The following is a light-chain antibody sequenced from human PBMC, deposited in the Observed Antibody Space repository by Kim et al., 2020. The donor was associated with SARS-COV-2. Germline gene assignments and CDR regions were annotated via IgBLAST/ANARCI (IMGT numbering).Light chain of an antibody. V-gene: IGKV1-5*03. CDR1: QSINNW. Sequence: ASVGDSVTITCRASQSINNWLAWYQQKPGKAPNLLIYKASSLQSGVPSRFSGSGSGTEFTLTISSLQPDDFATYFCQQYNTYLFTFGPGTKVDIK. J-gene: IGKJ3*01. CDR3: QQYNTYLFT. CDR2: KAS.